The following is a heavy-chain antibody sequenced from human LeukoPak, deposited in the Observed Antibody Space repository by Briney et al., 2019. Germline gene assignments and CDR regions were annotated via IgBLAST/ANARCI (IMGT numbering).Heavy chain of an antibody. J-gene: IGHJ5*02. CDR2: IYYSGST. Sequence: SETLSLTCTVSGGSISSSSYYWGWIRQPPGKGLEWIGSIYYSGSTYYNPSLKSRVTISVDTSKNQFSLKLSSVTAADTAVYYCARDIYSYGHPLRGWFDPWGQGTLVTVSS. V-gene: IGHV4-39*07. CDR3: ARDIYSYGHPLRGWFDP. CDR1: GGSISSSSYY. D-gene: IGHD5-18*01.